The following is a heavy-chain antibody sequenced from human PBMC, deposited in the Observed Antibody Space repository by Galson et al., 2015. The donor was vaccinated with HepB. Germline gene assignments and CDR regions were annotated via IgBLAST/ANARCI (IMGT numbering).Heavy chain of an antibody. CDR3: ARDSHSSSWYALDGLYYYYYGMDV. D-gene: IGHD6-13*01. Sequence: SVKVSCKASGYTFTSYYMHWVRQAPGQGLEWMGIINPSGGSTSYAQKFQGRVTMTRDTSKSTVYMELSSLRSEDTAVYYCARDSHSSSWYALDGLYYYYYGMDVWGQGTTVTVSS. V-gene: IGHV1-46*01. CDR1: GYTFTSYY. J-gene: IGHJ6*02. CDR2: INPSGGST.